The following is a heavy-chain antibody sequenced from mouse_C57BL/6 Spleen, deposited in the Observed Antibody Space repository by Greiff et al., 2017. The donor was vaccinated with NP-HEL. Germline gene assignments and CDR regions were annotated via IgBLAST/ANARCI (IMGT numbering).Heavy chain of an antibody. CDR1: GYTFTDYE. V-gene: IGHV1-15*01. Sequence: VQLQQSGAELVRPGASVTLSCKASGYTFTDYEMHWVKQTPVHGLEWIGAIDPETGGTAYNQKFKGKAILTADKSSSTAYMELRSLTSEDSAVYYCTRWDTVVPGYYFDYWGQGTTLTVSS. CDR3: TRWDTVVPGYYFDY. D-gene: IGHD1-1*01. J-gene: IGHJ2*01. CDR2: IDPETGGT.